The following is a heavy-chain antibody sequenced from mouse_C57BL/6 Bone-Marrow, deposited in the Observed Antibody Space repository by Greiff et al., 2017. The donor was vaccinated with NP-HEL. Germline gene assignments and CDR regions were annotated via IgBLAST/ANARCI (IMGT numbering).Heavy chain of an antibody. J-gene: IGHJ2*01. D-gene: IGHD1-1*01. Sequence: VQLKESGAELMKPGASVKLSCKATGYTFTGYWIEWVKQRPGHGLEWIGEILPGSGSTNYNEKFKGKATFTADTSSNTAYMQLSSLTTEDSAIYYCARTRSAPITTVVARDYWGQGTTLTVSS. CDR1: GYTFTGYW. V-gene: IGHV1-9*01. CDR3: ARTRSAPITTVVARDY. CDR2: ILPGSGST.